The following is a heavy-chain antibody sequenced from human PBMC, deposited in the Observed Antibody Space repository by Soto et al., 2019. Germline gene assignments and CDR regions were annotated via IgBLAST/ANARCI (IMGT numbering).Heavy chain of an antibody. CDR2: ISYDGSNK. J-gene: IGHJ4*02. Sequence: GGSLRLSCAASGFTFSSYGMHWVRQAPGKGLEWVAVISYDGSNKYYADSVKGRFTISRDNSKNTLYLQMNSLRAEDTAVYYCTVGYSYGFPFDYWGQGTLVTVS. CDR3: TVGYSYGFPFDY. V-gene: IGHV3-30*03. CDR1: GFTFSSYG. D-gene: IGHD5-18*01.